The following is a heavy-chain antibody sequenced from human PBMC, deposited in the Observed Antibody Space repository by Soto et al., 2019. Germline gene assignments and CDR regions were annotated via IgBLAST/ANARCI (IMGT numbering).Heavy chain of an antibody. D-gene: IGHD5-12*01. J-gene: IGHJ6*04. CDR2: IYYSGPT. CDR3: ALRFGTA. CDR1: GGSISTGDSY. V-gene: IGHV4-30-4*01. Sequence: PSENLSLTFNVSGGSISTGDSYWSWIRQPPGKGREWIGYIYYSGPTYYNPSLKWRVSLSLDASKNRFSLKLTSVHPADKGVYHSALRFGTAWGKGTKANVSS.